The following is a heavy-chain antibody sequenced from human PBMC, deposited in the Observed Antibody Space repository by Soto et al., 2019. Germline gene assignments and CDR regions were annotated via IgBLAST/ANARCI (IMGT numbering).Heavy chain of an antibody. Sequence: EVQLVESGGGLVQPGGSLRLSCAASGFTFSSNWMDWVRQAPGKGLEWVANINQDGSEKHYIDSVKGRFTISRDNAKNSLYLQMNSLTAEASALYYCSAALNFWGQGTLVTVSS. CDR3: SAALNF. J-gene: IGHJ4*02. D-gene: IGHD6-6*01. V-gene: IGHV3-7*01. CDR1: GFTFSSNW. CDR2: INQDGSEK.